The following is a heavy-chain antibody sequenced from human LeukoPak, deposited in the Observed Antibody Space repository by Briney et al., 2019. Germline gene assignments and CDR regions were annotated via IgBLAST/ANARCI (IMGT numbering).Heavy chain of an antibody. V-gene: IGHV3-48*01. J-gene: IGHJ3*02. CDR2: ISSSSSTI. CDR3: ARDIPKLDAFDI. D-gene: IGHD2-21*01. CDR1: GFTFDDYG. Sequence: GGSLRLSCAASGFTFDDYGMSWVRQAPGKGLEWVSYISSSSSTIYYADSVKGRFTISRDNAKNSLYLQMNSLRAEDTAVYYCARDIPKLDAFDIWGQGTMVTVSS.